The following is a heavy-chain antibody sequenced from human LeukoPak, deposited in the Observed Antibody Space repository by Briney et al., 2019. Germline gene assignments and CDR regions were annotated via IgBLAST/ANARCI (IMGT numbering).Heavy chain of an antibody. V-gene: IGHV1-18*01. D-gene: IGHD3-9*01. J-gene: IGHJ4*02. Sequence: GASVKVSCKASGGTFSIYPISWVRQAPGQGLEWMGWISAYNGNTNYAQKLQGRVTMTTDTSTSTAYMELRSLRSDDTAVYYCARFTHYDILTGYYKGGYFDYWGQGTLVTVSS. CDR1: GGTFSIYP. CDR3: ARFTHYDILTGYYKGGYFDY. CDR2: ISAYNGNT.